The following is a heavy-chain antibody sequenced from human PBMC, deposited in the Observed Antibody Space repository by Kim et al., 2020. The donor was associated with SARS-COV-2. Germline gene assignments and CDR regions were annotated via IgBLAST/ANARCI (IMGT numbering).Heavy chain of an antibody. J-gene: IGHJ6*02. Sequence: GGSLRLSCAASGFTFSSYEMNWVRQAPGKGLEWVSYISSSGSTIYYADSVKGRFTISRDNAKNSLYLQMNSRRAEDTAVYYCARDPFYYDCWSQTPLGYYYGMDVWGQGTTVTVSS. D-gene: IGHD3-3*01. CDR1: GFTFSSYE. CDR2: ISSSGSTI. CDR3: ARDPFYYDCWSQTPLGYYYGMDV. V-gene: IGHV3-48*03.